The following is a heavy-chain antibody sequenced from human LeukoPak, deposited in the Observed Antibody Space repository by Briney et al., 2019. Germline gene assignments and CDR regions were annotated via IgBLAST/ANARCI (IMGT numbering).Heavy chain of an antibody. CDR3: AKSGKSSRLTIFGVVRPYYFDY. CDR1: GFTFSSYA. D-gene: IGHD3-3*01. V-gene: IGHV3-23*01. J-gene: IGHJ4*02. Sequence: PGGSLRLSCAASGFTFSSYAMSWVRQAPGKGLEWVSAISGSGGSTYYADSVKGRFTISRDNSKNTLYLQMNGLRAEDTAVYYCAKSGKSSRLTIFGVVRPYYFDYWGQGTLVTVSS. CDR2: ISGSGGST.